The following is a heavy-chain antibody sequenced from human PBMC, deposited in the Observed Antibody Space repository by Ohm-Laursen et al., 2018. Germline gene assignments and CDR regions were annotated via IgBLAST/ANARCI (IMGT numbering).Heavy chain of an antibody. CDR1: GFTFDGYA. D-gene: IGHD1-1*01. Sequence: SLRLSCTASGFTFDGYAMHWVRQAPGKGLEWVSGISWNSDTIAYADSVKGRFTISRDNAKNSLYLQMNSLRVEDTAVYYCARDLNDGFDPWGQGTLVTVSS. J-gene: IGHJ5*02. CDR2: ISWNSDTI. V-gene: IGHV3-9*01. CDR3: ARDLNDGFDP.